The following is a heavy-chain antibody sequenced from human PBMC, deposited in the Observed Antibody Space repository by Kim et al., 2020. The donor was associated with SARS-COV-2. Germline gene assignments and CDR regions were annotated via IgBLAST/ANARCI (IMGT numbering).Heavy chain of an antibody. Sequence: SETLSRTCTVSGGSISSSSYYWGWIRQPPGKGLEWIGSIYYSGSTYYNPSLKSRVTISVDTSKNQFSLKLSSVTAADTAVYYCARRGNYVDYYGSGSYFDYWGQGTLVTVSS. V-gene: IGHV4-39*01. CDR3: ARRGNYVDYYGSGSYFDY. CDR1: GGSISSSSYY. D-gene: IGHD3-10*01. CDR2: IYYSGST. J-gene: IGHJ4*02.